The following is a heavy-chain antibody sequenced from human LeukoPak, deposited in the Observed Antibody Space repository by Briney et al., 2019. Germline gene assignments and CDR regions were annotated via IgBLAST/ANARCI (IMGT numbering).Heavy chain of an antibody. D-gene: IGHD1-26*01. J-gene: IGHJ4*02. CDR3: ARDRPYSGSHGGDY. CDR2: ISSGSTYT. V-gene: IGHV3-11*05. Sequence: LSLTCTVSGVSISSYDYYWSWIRQAPGKGLEWVSYISSGSTYTNYADSVKGRFTISRDNAKNLVYLQMNNLRGEDTAVYYCARDRPYSGSHGGDYWGQGTLVTVSS. CDR1: GVSISSYDYY.